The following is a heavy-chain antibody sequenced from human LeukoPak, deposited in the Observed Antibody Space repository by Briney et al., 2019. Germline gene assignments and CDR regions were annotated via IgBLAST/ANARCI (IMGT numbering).Heavy chain of an antibody. V-gene: IGHV3-30*02. D-gene: IGHD3-3*01. CDR1: GFRFTKYG. J-gene: IGHJ4*02. CDR3: AKDWDYNFWSNYDH. CDR2: IRYDGSDK. Sequence: GGSLRLSCATSGFRFTKYGMHWVRQAPRKGLEWVAYIRYDGSDKHYGDSVKGRFTISRDDSKNTLYLQMSSLRADDTAVYYCAKDWDYNFWSNYDHWGQGILVTVSS.